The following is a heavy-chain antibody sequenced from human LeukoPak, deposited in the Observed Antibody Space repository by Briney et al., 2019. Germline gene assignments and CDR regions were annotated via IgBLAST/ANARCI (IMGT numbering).Heavy chain of an antibody. J-gene: IGHJ4*02. CDR1: GFTFSSYS. CDR3: AGLGVMVLVYQFEY. V-gene: IGHV3-48*04. CDR2: ISSTSSAI. Sequence: PGGSLRLSCAASGFTFSSYSMNWVRQAPGKGLEWLSYISSTSSAIYYADSLKGRFTISRDNAKNSLYLQMDSLRAEDTAVYYCAGLGVMVLVYQFEYWGRGTPVTVSS. D-gene: IGHD3-10*01.